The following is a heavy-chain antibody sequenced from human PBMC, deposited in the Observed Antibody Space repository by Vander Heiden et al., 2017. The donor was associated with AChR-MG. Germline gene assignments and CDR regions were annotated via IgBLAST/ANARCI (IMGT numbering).Heavy chain of an antibody. CDR1: GFSLSTSGVG. CDR2: IDWNDAK. CDR3: AREIYYYDSSGYDFDY. J-gene: IGHJ4*02. V-gene: IGHV2-5*01. Sequence: QITLKESGPTLVKPTQTLTLTCTFSGFSLSTSGVGVGWIRQPPGKALEWLALIDWNDAKRYSPSLKSRLTITKDTSKNQVVLTMTNMDPVDTATYYCAREIYYYDSSGYDFDYWGQGTLVTVSS. D-gene: IGHD3-22*01.